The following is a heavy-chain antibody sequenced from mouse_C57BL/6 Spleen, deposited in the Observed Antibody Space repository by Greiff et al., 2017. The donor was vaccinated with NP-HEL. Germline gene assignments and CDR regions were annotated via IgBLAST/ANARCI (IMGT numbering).Heavy chain of an antibody. CDR1: GYTFTGYW. D-gene: IGHD1-1*01. V-gene: IGHV1-9*01. Sequence: QVQLKQSGAELMKPGASVKLSCKATGYTFTGYWIEWVKQRPGHGLEWIGEILPGSGSTNYNEKFKGKATFTADTSSNTAYMQLSSLTTEDSAIYYCARWFITTVVATGYFDYWGQGTTLTVSS. J-gene: IGHJ2*01. CDR3: ARWFITTVVATGYFDY. CDR2: ILPGSGST.